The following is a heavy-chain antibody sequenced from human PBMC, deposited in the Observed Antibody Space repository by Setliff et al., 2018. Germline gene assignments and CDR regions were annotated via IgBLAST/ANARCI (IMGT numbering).Heavy chain of an antibody. Sequence: SETLSLTCAVYGGSFSTYYWIWIRQPPGKGLEWIGEIYHSGSTNYNPSLNSRVAISVDTSENQFSLRLNSVTAADTAVYYCARLWISYESNTYFYPKYFDFWGQGTLVTVSS. CDR2: IYHSGST. J-gene: IGHJ4*02. V-gene: IGHV4-34*01. CDR1: GGSFSTYY. D-gene: IGHD3-22*01. CDR3: ARLWISYESNTYFYPKYFDF.